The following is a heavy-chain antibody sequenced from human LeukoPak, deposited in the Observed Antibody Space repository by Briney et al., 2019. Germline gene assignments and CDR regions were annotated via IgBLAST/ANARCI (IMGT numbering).Heavy chain of an antibody. CDR3: ARDWATYYYGSGTNWFDP. D-gene: IGHD3-10*01. J-gene: IGHJ5*02. V-gene: IGHV1-2*02. CDR2: INPNSGGT. Sequence: ASVKVSCKASGYTFTGYYMLWVRQAPGQGLEWMGWINPNSGGTNYAQKFQGRVTMTRDTSISTAYMELSRLRSDDTAVYYCARDWATYYYGSGTNWFDPWGQGTLVTVSS. CDR1: GYTFTGYY.